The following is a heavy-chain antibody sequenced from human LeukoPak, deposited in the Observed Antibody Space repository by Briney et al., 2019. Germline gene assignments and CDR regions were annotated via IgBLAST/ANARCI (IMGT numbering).Heavy chain of an antibody. J-gene: IGHJ4*02. CDR2: IYSGGST. CDR3: ARDYYGSGSPFDY. Sequence: GGSLRLSCAASGFTVSSDYMSWVRQAPGKGLEWASVIYSGGSTYYADSVKGRFTISRDNSKNTLYLQMNSLRAEDTAVYYCARDYYGSGSPFDYWGQGTLVTVSS. CDR1: GFTVSSDY. D-gene: IGHD3-10*01. V-gene: IGHV3-53*01.